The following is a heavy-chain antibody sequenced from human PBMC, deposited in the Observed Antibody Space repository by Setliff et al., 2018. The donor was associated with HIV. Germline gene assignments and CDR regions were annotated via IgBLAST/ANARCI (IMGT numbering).Heavy chain of an antibody. CDR1: GGSVSSRGYY. Sequence: KTSETLSLTCTVSGGSVSSRGYYWGWIRQPPGKGPEWIANILYGGNTYYNPSLKSRVTISVDTSKNHFSLKLNSVTAADTAVYFCARPTTGVGGGAALDIWGQGTMVTV. V-gene: IGHV4-39*02. D-gene: IGHD2-8*01. CDR2: ILYGGNT. CDR3: ARPTTGVGGGAALDI. J-gene: IGHJ3*02.